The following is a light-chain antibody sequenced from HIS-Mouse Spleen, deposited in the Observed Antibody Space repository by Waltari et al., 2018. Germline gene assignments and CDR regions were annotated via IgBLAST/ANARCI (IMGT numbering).Light chain of an antibody. CDR1: SSDVGCYNY. CDR3: CSYAGSYTGV. CDR2: DVS. Sequence: QSALTQPRSVSGSPGQSVTISCTGTSSDVGCYNYVSWYQQHPGKAPKLMIYDVSKRPSGVPDRFSGPKSGNTASLTISGLQAEDEADYYCCSYAGSYTGVFGTGTKVTVL. J-gene: IGLJ1*01. V-gene: IGLV2-11*01.